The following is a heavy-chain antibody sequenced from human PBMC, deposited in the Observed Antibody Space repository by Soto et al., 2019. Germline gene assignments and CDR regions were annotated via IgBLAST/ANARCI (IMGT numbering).Heavy chain of an antibody. D-gene: IGHD1-7*01. V-gene: IGHV3-30*18. CDR3: AKDVNYLYYYGMDV. Sequence: QVQLVESGGGVVQPGRSLRLSCAASGFTFSSYGMHWVRQAPGKGLEWVAVISYDGSNKYYADSVKGRFTISRDNSKNTLYLQMNSLRSEDTAVYYCAKDVNYLYYYGMDVWGQGTTVTVSS. J-gene: IGHJ6*02. CDR2: ISYDGSNK. CDR1: GFTFSSYG.